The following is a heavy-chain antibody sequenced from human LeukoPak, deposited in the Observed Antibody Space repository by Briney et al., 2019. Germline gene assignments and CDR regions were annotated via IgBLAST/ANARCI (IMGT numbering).Heavy chain of an antibody. Sequence: GGSLRLSCSASRFTFSMFGLHWARQAPGKGLEFLSTISNNGGRTYYADSVKGRFTISRDNSKNTLYLQMSSLRTEDTAVYYCVEDDSYYYGSGIFPYWGQGTLVTVSS. CDR3: VEDDSYYYGSGIFPY. V-gene: IGHV3-64D*06. D-gene: IGHD3-10*01. CDR1: RFTFSMFG. CDR2: ISNNGGRT. J-gene: IGHJ4*02.